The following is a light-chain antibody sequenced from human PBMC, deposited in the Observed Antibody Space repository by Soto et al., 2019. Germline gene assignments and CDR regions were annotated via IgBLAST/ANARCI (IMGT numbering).Light chain of an antibody. V-gene: IGKV3D-15*03. J-gene: IGKJ1*01. Sequence: EIVMTQSPATLAVSPGDTATLSCRASQSLGGNLAWYQQKPGQAPRLLIFRASIRAAGIQARFSASGTGTDFTLTIRDVQPEDFAVYYCHQRQSWPRTFGQGTKVDIK. CDR2: RAS. CDR3: HQRQSWPRT. CDR1: QSLGGN.